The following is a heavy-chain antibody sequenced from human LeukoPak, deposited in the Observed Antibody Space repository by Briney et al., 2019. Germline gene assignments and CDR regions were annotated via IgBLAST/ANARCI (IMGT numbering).Heavy chain of an antibody. D-gene: IGHD6-19*01. CDR3: TTDPSSGWTTYGMDV. V-gene: IGHV3-15*01. Sequence: GGSLRLSCAASGFTFSNAWMSWVRQAPGKGLEWVGRIKSKTDGGTTDYAAPVKGRFTISRDDSKNTLYLQMNSLKTEDTAVYYCTTDPSSGWTTYGMDVWGQGTTVTVSS. CDR1: GFTFSNAW. J-gene: IGHJ6*02. CDR2: IKSKTDGGTT.